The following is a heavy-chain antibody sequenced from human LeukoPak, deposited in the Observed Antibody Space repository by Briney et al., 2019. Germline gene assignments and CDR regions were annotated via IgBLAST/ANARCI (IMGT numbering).Heavy chain of an antibody. CDR1: GFTFSSYG. Sequence: PGGSLRLSCAASGFTFSSYGMHWVRQAPGKGLEWVAVIWYDGSNKYYADSVKGRFTISRDNSKNTLYLQMNSLRAEDTAVYYCARAFWSGYFDYWGQGTLVTVSS. J-gene: IGHJ4*02. CDR3: ARAFWSGYFDY. CDR2: IWYDGSNK. V-gene: IGHV3-33*01. D-gene: IGHD3-3*01.